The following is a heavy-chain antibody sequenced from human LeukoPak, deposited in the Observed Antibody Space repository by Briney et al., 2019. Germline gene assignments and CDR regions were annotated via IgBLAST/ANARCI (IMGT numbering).Heavy chain of an antibody. CDR1: GDFFSGSSSD. D-gene: IGHD2-21*02. V-gene: IGHV4-39*07. J-gene: IGHJ4*02. Sequence: PSETLSLTCSVTGDFFSGSSSDWAWIRQPPGKGLEWIGNIYYRGSTHYSPSLESRVTISVDTSKNQFSLRLNSVTAADTAVYYCPRVGVRTYCGSGCYSDYFDSWGQGTLVTVSS. CDR3: PRVGVRTYCGSGCYSDYFDS. CDR2: IYYRGST.